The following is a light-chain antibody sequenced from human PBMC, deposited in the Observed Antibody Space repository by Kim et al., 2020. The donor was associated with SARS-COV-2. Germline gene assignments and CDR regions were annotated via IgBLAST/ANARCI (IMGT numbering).Light chain of an antibody. CDR1: QSISTN. CDR2: AAS. Sequence: LSESVGDRVTITCRESQSISTNLNWYQQKSGKAPKLLIYAASSLQGGVPSRFSGSGSGTDFTLTISSLQPEDSATYYCQQSNSTPLTFGGGTKVDIK. CDR3: QQSNSTPLT. J-gene: IGKJ4*01. V-gene: IGKV1-39*01.